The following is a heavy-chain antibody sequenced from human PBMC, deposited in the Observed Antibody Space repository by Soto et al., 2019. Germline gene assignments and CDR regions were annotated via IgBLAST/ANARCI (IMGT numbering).Heavy chain of an antibody. CDR2: MYYNGNI. Sequence: SETLSLTCNVSGGSISNYYWTWVRQSPEKGLGWIGYMYYNGNINYNPSLKSRVTISIDTSKNQFSLTLKSVTAADTAVYYCASGGNWFGPWGQGVLVT. CDR1: GGSISNYY. J-gene: IGHJ5*02. D-gene: IGHD3-16*01. V-gene: IGHV4-59*01. CDR3: ASGGNWFGP.